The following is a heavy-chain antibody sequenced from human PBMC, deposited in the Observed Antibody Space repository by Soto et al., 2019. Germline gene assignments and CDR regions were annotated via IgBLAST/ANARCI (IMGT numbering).Heavy chain of an antibody. Sequence: GGSLRLSCAASGFTFSSYGMHWVRQAPGKGLEWVAVIWYDGSNKYYADSVKGRFTISRDNSKNTLYLQMNSLRAEDTAVYYCARDQLYVDTAMVQGYFDYWGQGTLVTVSS. CDR1: GFTFSSYG. J-gene: IGHJ4*02. CDR2: IWYDGSNK. CDR3: ARDQLYVDTAMVQGYFDY. D-gene: IGHD5-18*01. V-gene: IGHV3-33*01.